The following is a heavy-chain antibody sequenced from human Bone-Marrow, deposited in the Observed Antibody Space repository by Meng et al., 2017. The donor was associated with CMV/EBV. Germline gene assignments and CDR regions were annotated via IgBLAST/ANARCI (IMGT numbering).Heavy chain of an antibody. D-gene: IGHD2-15*01. CDR3: ARDLAARILDY. V-gene: IGHV1-2*02. Sequence: SCKASGYTFTGYYRHWVRQAPGQGLEWMGWINPNSGGTNYAQKFQGRVTMTRDTSISTAYMELSRLRSDDTAVYYCARDLAARILDYWGQGTLVTVSS. CDR1: GYTFTGYY. CDR2: INPNSGGT. J-gene: IGHJ4*02.